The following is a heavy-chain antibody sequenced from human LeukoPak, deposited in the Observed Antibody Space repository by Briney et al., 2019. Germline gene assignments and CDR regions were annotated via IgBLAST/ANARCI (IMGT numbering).Heavy chain of an antibody. V-gene: IGHV1-2*02. D-gene: IGHD3-9*01. CDR2: INPNSGGT. Sequence: ASVKVSCKASGYTFTGYYMHWVRQAPGQGLEWMGWINPNSGGTNYAQKFQGRVTMTRDTSISTAYMELSRLRSDDTAVYYCARGYFDMDNWFDPWGKGTLVTVSS. J-gene: IGHJ5*02. CDR1: GYTFTGYY. CDR3: ARGYFDMDNWFDP.